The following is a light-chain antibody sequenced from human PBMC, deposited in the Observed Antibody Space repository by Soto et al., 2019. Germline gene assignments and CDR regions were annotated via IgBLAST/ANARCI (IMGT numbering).Light chain of an antibody. J-gene: IGKJ1*01. CDR3: QQYNNWPRA. CDR2: GAS. Sequence: IVMTQSPATLSVSPEERATLSCRASQSVSSDLAWYHQKPGQAPRLLIYGASTRATGIPARFSGSVSGTEFTLTIDSLQSEDFAVYYCQQYNNWPRAFRQGTKVDIK. CDR1: QSVSSD. V-gene: IGKV3-15*01.